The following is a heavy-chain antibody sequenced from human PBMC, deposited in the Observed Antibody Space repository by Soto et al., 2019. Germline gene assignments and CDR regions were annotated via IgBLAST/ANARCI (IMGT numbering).Heavy chain of an antibody. V-gene: IGHV3-21*01. CDR1: GFTFSSYA. CDR2: ISSTSGPI. CDR3: ARATRRSTLVRGVTTALDS. Sequence: GGSLRLSCSASGFTFSSYAMHWVRQAPVKGREWVSYISSTSGPIYYADSVKGRFTISRDNAKNSLFLQMNSLRDDDTAVYYCARATRRSTLVRGVTTALDSWGREPWSPSPQ. D-gene: IGHD3-10*01. J-gene: IGHJ4*02.